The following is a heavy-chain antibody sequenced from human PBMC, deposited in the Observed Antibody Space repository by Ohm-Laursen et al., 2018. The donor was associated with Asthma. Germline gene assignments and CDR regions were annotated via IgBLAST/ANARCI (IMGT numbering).Heavy chain of an antibody. V-gene: IGHV3-30*18. CDR2: TSSDGTYK. J-gene: IGHJ6*02. CDR3: AKDRGNGFSVMEV. CDR1: GFTFSTFG. Sequence: SLRLSCAASGFTFSTFGMNWVRQAPGKGLSWVALTSSDGTYKSYAESVKGRFTISRDNSKNTLYLQMDRLRPEDTAVYYCAKDRGNGFSVMEVWGQGATVTASS. D-gene: IGHD3/OR15-3a*01.